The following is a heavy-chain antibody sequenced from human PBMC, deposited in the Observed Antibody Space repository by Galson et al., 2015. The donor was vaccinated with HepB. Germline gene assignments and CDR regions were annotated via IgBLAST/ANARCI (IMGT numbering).Heavy chain of an antibody. CDR1: GFTFSNAW. V-gene: IGHV3-15*07. Sequence: SLRLSCAASGFTFSNAWMNWVRQAPGKGLEWVGRIKSKTDGGTTDYAAPVKGRFTISRDDSKSTLYLQMNSLKTEDTAVYYCTTDVGYGGPPSWGQGTLVTVSS. CDR2: IKSKTDGGTT. CDR3: TTDVGYGGPPS. D-gene: IGHD4-23*01. J-gene: IGHJ4*02.